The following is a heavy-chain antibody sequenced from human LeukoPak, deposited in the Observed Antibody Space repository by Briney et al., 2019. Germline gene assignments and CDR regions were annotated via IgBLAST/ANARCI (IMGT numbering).Heavy chain of an antibody. V-gene: IGHV3-30*02. CDR2: IRYDGSNK. CDR3: AKDATRAGYSSTIYYYYYYMDV. Sequence: GGSLRLSCAASGFTFSSYAMSWVRQAPGKGLEWVAFIRYDGSNKYYADSVKGRFTISRDNSKNTLYLQMNSLRAEDTAVYYCAKDATRAGYSSTIYYYYYYMDVWGKGTTVTISS. D-gene: IGHD6-19*01. J-gene: IGHJ6*03. CDR1: GFTFSSYA.